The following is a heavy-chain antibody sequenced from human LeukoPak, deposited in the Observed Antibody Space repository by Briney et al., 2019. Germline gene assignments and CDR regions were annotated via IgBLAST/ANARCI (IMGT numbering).Heavy chain of an antibody. CDR3: ARQSYFYDSSAYYLDY. Sequence: GGSLRLSCTASGFTFSDYYMSWIRQAPGKGLEWLSYITTSGSTIYYADSVKGRFTISRDNGKNSLYLQMSSLRAEDTAVYYCARQSYFYDSSAYYLDYWGQGTLVTVSA. CDR1: GFTFSDYY. V-gene: IGHV3-11*01. D-gene: IGHD3-22*01. J-gene: IGHJ4*02. CDR2: ITTSGSTI.